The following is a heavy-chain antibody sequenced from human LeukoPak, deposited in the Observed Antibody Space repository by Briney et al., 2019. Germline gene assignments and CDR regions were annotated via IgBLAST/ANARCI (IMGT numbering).Heavy chain of an antibody. D-gene: IGHD3-3*01. Sequence: GGSLRLSCAASGFTLTDFWIQWVRQAPGEGLVWVSRIDPDGETTHYADSVKGRFSISRDNAKNTVYLQMSSLRAEDTAVYYCARSRWSGYGNDWGQGTRVTVSS. CDR1: GFTLTDFW. CDR3: ARSRWSGYGND. J-gene: IGHJ4*02. CDR2: IDPDGETT. V-gene: IGHV3-74*01.